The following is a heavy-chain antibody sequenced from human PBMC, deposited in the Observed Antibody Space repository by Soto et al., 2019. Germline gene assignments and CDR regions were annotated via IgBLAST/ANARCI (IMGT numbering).Heavy chain of an antibody. Sequence: EVQLLDSGGALVQPGGSLRLSCAASGFTFNNYPMNWVRQAPGKGLEWVSGISGSGGSTDYADSVKGRFPISRDNSKNTVYLQMNSLRAEDTAVYYCAKRPLKYSGSYFDYWGQGTLVTVSS. CDR1: GFTFNNYP. J-gene: IGHJ4*02. V-gene: IGHV3-23*01. D-gene: IGHD1-26*01. CDR2: ISGSGGST. CDR3: AKRPLKYSGSYFDY.